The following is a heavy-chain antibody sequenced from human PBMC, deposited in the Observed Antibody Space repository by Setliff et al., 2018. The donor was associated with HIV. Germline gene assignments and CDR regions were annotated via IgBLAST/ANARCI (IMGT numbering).Heavy chain of an antibody. CDR3: AKDLGNYYYMDV. D-gene: IGHD3-10*01. J-gene: IGHJ6*03. Sequence: GGSLRLSCAASGFTFSSYWMHWVRQAPGKGLEWVSAISGSGGSTYYADSVKGRFTISRDNSKNTLYLRLNSLRAEDTAIYYCAKDLGNYYYMDVWGKGTTVTVSS. CDR1: GFTFSSYW. CDR2: ISGSGGST. V-gene: IGHV3-23*01.